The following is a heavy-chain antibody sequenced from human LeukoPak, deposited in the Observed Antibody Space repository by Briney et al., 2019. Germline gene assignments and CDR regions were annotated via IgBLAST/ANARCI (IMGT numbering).Heavy chain of an antibody. J-gene: IGHJ4*02. D-gene: IGHD5-18*01. CDR2: IYYSGST. CDR1: GGSISSYY. Sequence: SETLSLTCTVSGGSISSYYSSWVRQPPGKGLEWIGYIYYSGSTTYNPSLKSRVTLSVDTSKNQCSVKVRSVSALDTAVYYCARDRWLGYWGQGTLVTVSS. V-gene: IGHV4-59*01. CDR3: ARDRWLGY.